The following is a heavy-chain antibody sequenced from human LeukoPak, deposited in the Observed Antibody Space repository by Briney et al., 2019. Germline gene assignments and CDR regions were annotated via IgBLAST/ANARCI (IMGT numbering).Heavy chain of an antibody. V-gene: IGHV1-69*04. J-gene: IGHJ4*02. CDR2: IIPILGIA. Sequence: SVKVSCKASGGTFSSYAISWVRQAPGQGLEWMGRIIPILGIANYAQKFQGRVTITADKSTSTAYMELSSLRSEDTAVYYCARAPVVTPVPDYWGQGTLVTVSS. CDR3: ARAPVVTPVPDY. CDR1: GGTFSSYA. D-gene: IGHD4-23*01.